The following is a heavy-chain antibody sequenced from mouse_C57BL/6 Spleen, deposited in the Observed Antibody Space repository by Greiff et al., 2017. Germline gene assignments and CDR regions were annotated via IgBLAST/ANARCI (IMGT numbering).Heavy chain of an antibody. V-gene: IGHV2-4*01. J-gene: IGHJ4*01. CDR3: APAIYSNYGAMDY. D-gene: IGHD2-5*01. Sequence: VKLMESGPGLVQPSQSLSITCTVSGFSLTSYGVHWVRQPPGKGLEWLGVIWSGGSTDYNAAFISRLSISKDNSKSQVFFKMNSLQADDTAIYYCAPAIYSNYGAMDYWGQGTSVTVSS. CDR1: GFSLTSYG. CDR2: IWSGGST.